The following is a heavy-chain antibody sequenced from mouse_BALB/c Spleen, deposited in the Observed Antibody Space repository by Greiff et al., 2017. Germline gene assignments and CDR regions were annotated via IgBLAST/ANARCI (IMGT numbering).Heavy chain of an antibody. D-gene: IGHD2-1*01. Sequence: QVQLQQSGPSLVQPSQSLSITCTVSGFSLTSYGVHWVRQSPGKGLEWLGVIWRGGSTDYNAAFMSRLSITKDNSKSQVFFKMNSLQADDTAIYYCAKNSGGNSPYAMDYWGQGTSVTVSS. J-gene: IGHJ4*01. V-gene: IGHV2-5-1*01. CDR3: AKNSGGNSPYAMDY. CDR1: GFSLTSYG. CDR2: IWRGGST.